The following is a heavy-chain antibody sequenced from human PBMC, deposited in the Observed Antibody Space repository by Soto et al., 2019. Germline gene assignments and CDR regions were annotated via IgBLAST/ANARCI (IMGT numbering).Heavy chain of an antibody. CDR1: GFTFSSYG. Sequence: GGSLRLSCAASGFTFSSYGMHWVRQAPGKGLEWVAVISYDGSNKYYADSVKGRFTISRDNSKNTLYLQMNSLRAEDTAVYYCAKATVTTRRDYYYYMDVWGKGTTVTVSS. V-gene: IGHV3-30*18. D-gene: IGHD4-4*01. CDR3: AKATVTTRRDYYYYMDV. CDR2: ISYDGSNK. J-gene: IGHJ6*03.